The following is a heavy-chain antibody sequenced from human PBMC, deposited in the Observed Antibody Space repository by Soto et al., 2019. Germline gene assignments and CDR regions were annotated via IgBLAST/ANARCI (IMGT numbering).Heavy chain of an antibody. CDR1: GGSFSGYY. CDR2: INHSGST. CDR3: ARTYSSSWSPFDY. J-gene: IGHJ4*02. Sequence: QVQLQQWGAGLLKPSETLSLTCAVYGGSFSGYYWSWIRQPPGKGLEWIGEINHSGSTNYNPSLKWRVTISVDTSKNQFSLKLSSVTAADTAVYYCARTYSSSWSPFDYWGQGTLVTVSS. V-gene: IGHV4-34*01. D-gene: IGHD6-13*01.